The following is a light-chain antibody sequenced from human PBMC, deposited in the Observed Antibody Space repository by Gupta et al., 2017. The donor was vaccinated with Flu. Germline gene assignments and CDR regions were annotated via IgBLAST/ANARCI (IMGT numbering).Light chain of an antibody. CDR1: RSVATF. V-gene: IGKV3-11*01. CDR2: DAS. J-gene: IGKJ3*01. Sequence: RATLSCMASRSVATFLAWYQQKDGQAPRLLIYDASRRATGTADSFNGSGSEKDFTLTISSIEPEDMAIYYCQQRSNWPPGFTFGPGTRVDYK. CDR3: QQRSNWPPGFT.